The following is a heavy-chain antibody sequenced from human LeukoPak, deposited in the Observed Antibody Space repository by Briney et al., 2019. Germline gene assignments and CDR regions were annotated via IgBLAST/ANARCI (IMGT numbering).Heavy chain of an antibody. CDR3: AKDGHGEAVAGPYYHYYGMDV. CDR1: GFTFDDYA. J-gene: IGHJ6*02. Sequence: PGGSLRLSCAASGFTFDDYAMHWVRQAPGKGLEWVSLISGDGGSTYYADSVKGRFTISRDNSKNSLYLQMNSLRTEDTALYYCAKDGHGEAVAGPYYHYYGMDVWGQGTTVTVSS. D-gene: IGHD6-19*01. V-gene: IGHV3-43*02. CDR2: ISGDGGST.